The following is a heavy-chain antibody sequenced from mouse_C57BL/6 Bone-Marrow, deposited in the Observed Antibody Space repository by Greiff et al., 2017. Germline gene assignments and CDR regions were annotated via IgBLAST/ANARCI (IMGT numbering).Heavy chain of an antibody. CDR3: ARERSNYRWYFDV. CDR1: GFTFSDYG. Sequence: VQLQQSGGGLVKPGGSLKLSCAASGFTFSDYGMHWVRQAPEKGLEWVAYISSGSSTLYYADTVKGRFTISRDNAKNTLFLQMTSLRSEDTAMYYCARERSNYRWYFDVWGTGTTVTVSS. CDR2: ISSGSSTL. V-gene: IGHV5-17*01. D-gene: IGHD2-5*01. J-gene: IGHJ1*03.